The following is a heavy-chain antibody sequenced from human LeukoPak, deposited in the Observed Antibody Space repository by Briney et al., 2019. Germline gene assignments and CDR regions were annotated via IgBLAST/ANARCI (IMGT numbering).Heavy chain of an antibody. CDR1: GYTFTGYY. Sequence: ASAKVSCKASGYTFTGYYMHWVRQAPGQGLEWMGWINPNSGGTNYAQKFQGRVTMTRDTSISTAYMELSRLRSDDTAVYYCARTHGYCSSTSCYYYYGMDVWGQGTTVTVSS. D-gene: IGHD2-2*01. J-gene: IGHJ6*02. CDR3: ARTHGYCSSTSCYYYYGMDV. CDR2: INPNSGGT. V-gene: IGHV1-2*02.